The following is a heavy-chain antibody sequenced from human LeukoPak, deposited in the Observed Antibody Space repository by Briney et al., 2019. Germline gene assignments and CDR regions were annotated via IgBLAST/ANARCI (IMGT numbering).Heavy chain of an antibody. V-gene: IGHV1-2*02. J-gene: IGHJ3*02. D-gene: IGHD3-22*01. CDR2: INPNSGGT. Sequence: GASVKVSCKASGYTFTGYYMHWVRQAPGQGLEWMGWINPNSGGTNYAQKFQGRVTMTRDTSISTAYMELSRLRSDDTAVYYCARGMYYYDSSGYYHAFDIWGQGTMVTVSS. CDR3: ARGMYYYDSSGYYHAFDI. CDR1: GYTFTGYY.